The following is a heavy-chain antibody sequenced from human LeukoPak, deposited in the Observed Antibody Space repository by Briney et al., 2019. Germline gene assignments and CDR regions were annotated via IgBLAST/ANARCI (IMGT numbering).Heavy chain of an antibody. D-gene: IGHD6-19*01. Sequence: PSETLSLTCAVSGYSLSSGYYWGWIRQPPGKGLEWIGSIYHSGGTYYNPSLKSRVTISVDTSKNQFSLKPSSVTAADTAVYYCARGRAVAGSGGNWGQGTLVTVSS. V-gene: IGHV4-38-2*01. J-gene: IGHJ4*02. CDR2: IYHSGGT. CDR1: GYSLSSGYY. CDR3: ARGRAVAGSGGN.